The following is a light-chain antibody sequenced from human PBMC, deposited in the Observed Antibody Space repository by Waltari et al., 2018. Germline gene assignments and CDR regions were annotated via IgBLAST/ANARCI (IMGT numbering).Light chain of an antibody. J-gene: IGKJ1*01. Sequence: EIVLTQSPASLSLSPGDRATLSCRASQSVGRTLAWYQQRPGQAPRLLSYDASSRATGIPDRFSGSESGTEFSLTSSRLEPEDFAGYYCQKYGTRPATFGQGTKVEVK. CDR2: DAS. V-gene: IGKV3-20*01. CDR1: QSVGRT. CDR3: QKYGTRPAT.